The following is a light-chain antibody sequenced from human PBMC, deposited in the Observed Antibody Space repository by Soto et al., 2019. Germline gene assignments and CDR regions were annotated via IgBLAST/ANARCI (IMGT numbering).Light chain of an antibody. CDR1: QSISSY. CDR3: QHYNSYSEA. J-gene: IGKJ1*01. V-gene: IGKV1-39*01. CDR2: PPS. Sequence: DIQMTQSPSSLSASVGDRVTITCRASQSISSYINWYQQKPGKAPKLLIFPPSTLQSGVPSRFSGSGSGTDFTLTINSLQPDDFATYYCQHYNSYSEAFGQGTKVDIK.